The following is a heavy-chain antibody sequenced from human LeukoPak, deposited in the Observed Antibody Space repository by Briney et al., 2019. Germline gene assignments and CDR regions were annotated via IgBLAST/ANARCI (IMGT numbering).Heavy chain of an antibody. CDR3: ARAYSSGWYID. D-gene: IGHD6-19*01. CDR1: GGSISSYY. V-gene: IGHV4-59*01. Sequence: SETLSLTCTVSGGSISSYYWSWIRQPPGKGLEWIGYIYYSGSTNYNPSLKSRVTISVDTSKNQFSLKLSSVTAADTAVYYCARAYSSGWYIDWGQGTLVTVSP. CDR2: IYYSGST. J-gene: IGHJ4*02.